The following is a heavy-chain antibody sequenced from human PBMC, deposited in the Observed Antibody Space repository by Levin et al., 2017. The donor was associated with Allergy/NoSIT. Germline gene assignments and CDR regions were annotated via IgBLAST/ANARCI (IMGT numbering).Heavy chain of an antibody. Sequence: GESLKISCAASGFTFSTYAMSWVRQAPGKGLEWVSTISGSVGSTYYADSVKGRFTISRDNSKNTLYLQMNSLRAEDTAVYYCAKVYPAGSSSWPIDYWGQGTLVTVSS. J-gene: IGHJ4*02. CDR3: AKVYPAGSSSWPIDY. V-gene: IGHV3-23*01. CDR1: GFTFSTYA. D-gene: IGHD6-13*01. CDR2: ISGSVGST.